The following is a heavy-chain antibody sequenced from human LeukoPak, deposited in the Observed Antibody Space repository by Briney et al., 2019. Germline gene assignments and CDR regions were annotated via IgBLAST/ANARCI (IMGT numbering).Heavy chain of an antibody. CDR1: GFTFSTYG. D-gene: IGHD1-26*01. Sequence: PGRSLRLSCAGSGFTFSTYGMHWVRQAPGKGLEWVAVIWYDGSNKYYADSVKGRFTISRDNSKNTLYLQMNSLRAEDTAVYYCTRSSSRGGNYWGLDCWGQGTLVTV. J-gene: IGHJ4*02. V-gene: IGHV3-33*01. CDR2: IWYDGSNK. CDR3: TRSSSRGGNYWGLDC.